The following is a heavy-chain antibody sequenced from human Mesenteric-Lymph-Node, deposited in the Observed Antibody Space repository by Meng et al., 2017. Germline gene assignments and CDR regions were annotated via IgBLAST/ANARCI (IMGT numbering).Heavy chain of an antibody. V-gene: IGHV1-2*06. CDR3: AHQNLTGYYRGAFDI. Sequence: ASVKVSCKASGYTFTGYYMHWVRQAPGQGLEWMGRINPNSGGTNYAQKFQGRVTITADKSTSTAYMVLSSLRSEDTAVYYCAHQNLTGYYRGAFDIWGQGTMVTVSS. D-gene: IGHD3-9*01. CDR1: GYTFTGYY. CDR2: INPNSGGT. J-gene: IGHJ3*02.